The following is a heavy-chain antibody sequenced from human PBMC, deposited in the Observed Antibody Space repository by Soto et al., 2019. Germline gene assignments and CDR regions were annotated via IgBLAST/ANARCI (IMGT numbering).Heavy chain of an antibody. Sequence: GASVKVSCKASGYTFTSYGISWVRQAPGQGLEWMGWISAYNGNTNYAQKLQGRVTMTTDTSTSTAYMELRSLGSDDTAVYYCARDGVGSSWYKPYDYWGQGTLVTVSS. CDR1: GYTFTSYG. V-gene: IGHV1-18*01. CDR3: ARDGVGSSWYKPYDY. J-gene: IGHJ4*02. CDR2: ISAYNGNT. D-gene: IGHD6-13*01.